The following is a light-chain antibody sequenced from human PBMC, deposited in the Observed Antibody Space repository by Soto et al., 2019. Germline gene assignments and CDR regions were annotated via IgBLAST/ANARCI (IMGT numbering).Light chain of an antibody. CDR1: GSSIGTNT. CDR3: AARDGSLNNVL. V-gene: IGLV1-44*01. J-gene: IGLJ2*01. CDR2: GNN. Sequence: QSVLTQPPSASGTPWQRVTISCSGSGSSIGTNTVNWYRQLPGTAPKLLIYGNNQRPSGVPDRFSGSKSGTSASLAISGLQSEDEAEYYCAARDGSLNNVLFGGGTKVTVL.